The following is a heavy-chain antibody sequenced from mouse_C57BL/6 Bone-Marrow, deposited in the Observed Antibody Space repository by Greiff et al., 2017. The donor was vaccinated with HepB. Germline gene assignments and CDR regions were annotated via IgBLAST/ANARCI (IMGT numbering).Heavy chain of an antibody. J-gene: IGHJ2*01. CDR3: ARYCSSDFDY. CDR1: GYTFTDYY. Sequence: VHVKQSGPVLVKPGASVKMSCKASGYTFTDYYMNWVKQSHGKSLEWIGVINPYNGGTSYNQKFKGKATLTVDKSSSTAYMELNSLTSEDSAVYYCARYCSSDFDYWGQGTTLTVSS. V-gene: IGHV1-19*01. D-gene: IGHD1-1*01. CDR2: INPYNGGT.